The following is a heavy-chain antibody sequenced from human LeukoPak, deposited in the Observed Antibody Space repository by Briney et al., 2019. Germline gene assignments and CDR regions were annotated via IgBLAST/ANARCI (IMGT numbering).Heavy chain of an antibody. D-gene: IGHD6-13*01. CDR2: ISSRGSTI. J-gene: IGHJ5*02. V-gene: IGHV3-48*03. Sequence: GRSLRPACAPSAFTLIIYEMNWVRQAPGKGREWVSYISSRGSTIYYADSVKGRFTISRDNAKNSLYLQMNSLRAEDTAVYYCARVGGIAASWGQGTLVTVSS. CDR1: AFTLIIYE. CDR3: ARVGGIAAS.